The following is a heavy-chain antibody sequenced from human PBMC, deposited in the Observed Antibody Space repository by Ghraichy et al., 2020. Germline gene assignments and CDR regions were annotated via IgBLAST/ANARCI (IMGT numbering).Heavy chain of an antibody. V-gene: IGHV4-39*06. CDR1: GGSISSSSYY. D-gene: IGHD2-2*01. Sequence: SETLSLTCTVSGGSISSSSYYWGWIRQPPGKGLEWIGSIYYSGSTYYNPSLKSRVTISVDTSKNQFTLKLSSVTAADTAVYYCAMFRGQLLFNWFDPWGQGTLVTVSS. CDR2: IYYSGST. J-gene: IGHJ5*02. CDR3: AMFRGQLLFNWFDP.